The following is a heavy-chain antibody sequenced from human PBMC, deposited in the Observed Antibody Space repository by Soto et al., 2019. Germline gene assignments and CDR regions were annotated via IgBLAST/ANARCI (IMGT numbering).Heavy chain of an antibody. V-gene: IGHV4-59*01. CDR1: GGSMIAYY. Sequence: QVQLQESGPRLVKPSETLSLTCTVSGGSMIAYYWNWMRQPPGKGLQWIGYTYYSASTTYNPSLKSRCTISVDSSKNQFSLKLDSVTPADTAVYYCARVRGTAGKRYFDYWGPGTLVTVSS. CDR3: ARVRGTAGKRYFDY. J-gene: IGHJ4*02. D-gene: IGHD6-19*01. CDR2: TYYSAST.